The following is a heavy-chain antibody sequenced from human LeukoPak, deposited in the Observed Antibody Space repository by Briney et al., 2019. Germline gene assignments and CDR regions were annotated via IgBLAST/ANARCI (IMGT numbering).Heavy chain of an antibody. Sequence: ASVKVSCKASGGTFSSYAISWVRQAPGQGLEWVGGIIPIFGTANYAQKFQGRVTITADESTSTAYMELSSLRSEDTAVYYCATRRRYCSSTSCPPYYYYGMDVWGQGTTVTVSS. V-gene: IGHV1-69*13. CDR1: GGTFSSYA. J-gene: IGHJ6*02. CDR2: IIPIFGTA. D-gene: IGHD2-2*01. CDR3: ATRRRYCSSTSCPPYYYYGMDV.